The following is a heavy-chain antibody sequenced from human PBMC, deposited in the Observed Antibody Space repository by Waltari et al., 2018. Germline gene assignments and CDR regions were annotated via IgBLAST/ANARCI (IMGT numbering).Heavy chain of an antibody. CDR3: ARAKRRKLLNYYYYYGMDV. V-gene: IGHV1-8*01. D-gene: IGHD2-15*01. CDR2: MNPNSGNT. CDR1: GYTFTSYD. Sequence: QVQLVQSGAEVKKPGASVKVYCKASGYTFTSYDINWVRQATGQGLEWMGWMNPNSGNTGYAQKFQGRVTMTRNTSISTAYMELSSLRSEDTAVYYCARAKRRKLLNYYYYYGMDVWGQGTTVTVSS. J-gene: IGHJ6*02.